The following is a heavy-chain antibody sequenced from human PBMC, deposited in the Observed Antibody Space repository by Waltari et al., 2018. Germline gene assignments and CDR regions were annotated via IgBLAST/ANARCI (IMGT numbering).Heavy chain of an antibody. D-gene: IGHD3-16*01. V-gene: IGHV4-39*01. J-gene: IGHJ3*02. CDR1: GGSISSSSYY. CDR3: ARLPAGGVAVAFDI. Sequence: QLQLQESGPGLVKPSATLSLTCPVSGGSISSSSYYWGWIRQPPGKGLEWIGSIYYSGSTYYNPSLKSRVTISVDTSKNQFSLKLSSVTAADTAVYYCARLPAGGVAVAFDIWGQGTMVTVSS. CDR2: IYYSGST.